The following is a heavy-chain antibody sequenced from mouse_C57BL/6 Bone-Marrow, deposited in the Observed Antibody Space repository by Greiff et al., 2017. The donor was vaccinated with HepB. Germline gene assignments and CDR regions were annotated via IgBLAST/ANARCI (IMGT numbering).Heavy chain of an antibody. CDR3: AKTYGSLDY. CDR2: IDPSDSYT. Sequence: QVQLKESGAELVRPGTSVKLSCKASGYTFTSYWMHWVKQRPGQGLEWIGVIDPSDSYTNYNQKFKGKATLTVDTSSSTAYMQLSSLTSEDSAVYYCAKTYGSLDYWGQGTTLTVSS. D-gene: IGHD1-1*01. J-gene: IGHJ2*01. CDR1: GYTFTSYW. V-gene: IGHV1-59*01.